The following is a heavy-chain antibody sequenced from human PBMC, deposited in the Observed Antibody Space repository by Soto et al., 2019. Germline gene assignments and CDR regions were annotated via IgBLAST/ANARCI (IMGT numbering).Heavy chain of an antibody. D-gene: IGHD6-13*01. CDR3: ARAKAPLYSSSWYWFDP. Sequence: SETLALTCTVSGGSISSYYWSWIRQPPGKGLEWIGYIYYSGSTNYNPSLKSRVTISVDTSKNQFSLKLSSVTAADTAVYYCARAKAPLYSSSWYWFDPWGQGTLVTXSS. J-gene: IGHJ5*02. CDR1: GGSISSYY. CDR2: IYYSGST. V-gene: IGHV4-59*08.